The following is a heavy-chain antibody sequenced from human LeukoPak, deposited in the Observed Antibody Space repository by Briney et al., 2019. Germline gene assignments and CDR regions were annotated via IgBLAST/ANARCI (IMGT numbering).Heavy chain of an antibody. CDR2: IFYSGIT. J-gene: IGHJ4*02. D-gene: IGHD1-7*01. Sequence: SETLSLTCAVSGGSISSSNWWNWVRQPPGKGLEWVGYIFYSGITNYNPSLKSRVTISVDTSKNQFSLKLSSVTAADTAVYYCARTNPWELKYYFDYWGQGTLVTVSS. CDR3: ARTNPWELKYYFDY. CDR1: GGSISSSNW. V-gene: IGHV4-4*02.